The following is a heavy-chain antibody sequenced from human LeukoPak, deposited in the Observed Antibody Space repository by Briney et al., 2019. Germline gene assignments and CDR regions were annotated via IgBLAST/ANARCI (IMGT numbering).Heavy chain of an antibody. Sequence: GGSLRLSCAASGFTFSSYEMNWVRQAPGKGLEWVSYISSSGSTIYYADSVKGRFTISRDNDKNSLYPQMNSLRAEDTAVYYGAREDIVVVVAATHYYYYGMDVWGKGTTVTVSS. CDR1: GFTFSSYE. V-gene: IGHV3-48*03. CDR2: ISSSGSTI. D-gene: IGHD2-15*01. J-gene: IGHJ6*04. CDR3: AREDIVVVVAATHYYYYGMDV.